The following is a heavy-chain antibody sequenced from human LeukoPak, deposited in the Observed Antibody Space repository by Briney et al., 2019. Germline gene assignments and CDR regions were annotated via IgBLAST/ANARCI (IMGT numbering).Heavy chain of an antibody. J-gene: IGHJ4*02. CDR3: ARDGYNYVIDY. CDR2: IWYDGSDE. D-gene: IGHD5-12*01. Sequence: GRSLRLSCVTSGFTFSNYGMHWVRQAPGKGLEWVAVIWYDGSDEYYADSVKGRFIISRDNSKNTLFLQMNSLRDEDTAVYYCARDGYNYVIDYWGQGTLVTVSS. V-gene: IGHV3-33*01. CDR1: GFTFSNYG.